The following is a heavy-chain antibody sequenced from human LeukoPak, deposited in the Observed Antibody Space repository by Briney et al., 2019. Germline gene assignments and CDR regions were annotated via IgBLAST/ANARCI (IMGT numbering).Heavy chain of an antibody. D-gene: IGHD3-22*01. J-gene: IGHJ3*02. Sequence: ASVKVSSKVSGYTLTELSMHWVRQAPGKGLEWKGVFDPEDGETIYAQKFQGRVTITADESTSTAYMELSSLRSEDMAVYYCARANYYDSTGYYLDAFDIWSQGIMVTVSS. CDR2: FDPEDGET. V-gene: IGHV1-24*01. CDR3: ARANYYDSTGYYLDAFDI. CDR1: GYTLTELS.